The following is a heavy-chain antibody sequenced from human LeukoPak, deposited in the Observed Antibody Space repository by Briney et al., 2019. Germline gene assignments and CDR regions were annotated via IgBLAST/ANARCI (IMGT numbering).Heavy chain of an antibody. J-gene: IGHJ4*02. Sequence: SETLSLTCTVYGGSFSGYYWSWIRQPPGKGLEWIGEINHSGSTNYNPSLKSRATISVDTSKNQFSLKLSSVTAADTAVYYCARACLTAMNSYGLDYWGQGTLVTVSS. CDR3: ARACLTAMNSYGLDY. D-gene: IGHD5-18*01. CDR1: GGSFSGYY. CDR2: INHSGST. V-gene: IGHV4-34*01.